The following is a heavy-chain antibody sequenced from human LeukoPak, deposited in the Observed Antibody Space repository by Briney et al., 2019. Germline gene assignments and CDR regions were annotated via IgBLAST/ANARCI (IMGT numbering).Heavy chain of an antibody. CDR1: GGSISSSSYY. CDR2: IYHSGST. D-gene: IGHD3-10*01. J-gene: IGHJ4*02. CDR3: ARGYSSGRFDY. V-gene: IGHV4-39*07. Sequence: SETLSLTCTVSGGSISSSSYYWGWIRQPPGKGLEWIGYIYHSGSTYYNPSLKSRVTISVDRSKNQFSLKLSSVTAADTAVYYCARGYSSGRFDYWGQGTLVTVSS.